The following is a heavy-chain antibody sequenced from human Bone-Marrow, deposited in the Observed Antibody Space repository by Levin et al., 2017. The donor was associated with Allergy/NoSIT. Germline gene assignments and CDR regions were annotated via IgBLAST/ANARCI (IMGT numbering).Heavy chain of an antibody. D-gene: IGHD2-2*01. CDR2: IKTDGTEK. J-gene: IGHJ4*02. V-gene: IGHV3-7*01. CDR3: TRQVRGSAMPAG. Sequence: GGSLRLSCVASGFTFSNYWMGWVRQTPGKGLEWVANIKTDGTEKYYVDSVKGRFAISRDNAESSLYLQMNSLRAEDTAVYYCTRQVRGSAMPAGWGQGTGVTVSS. CDR1: GFTFSNYW.